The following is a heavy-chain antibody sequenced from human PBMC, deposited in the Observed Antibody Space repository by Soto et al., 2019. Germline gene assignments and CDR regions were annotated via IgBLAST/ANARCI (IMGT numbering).Heavy chain of an antibody. CDR1: GYTFTNYY. Sequence: QVQLVQSGAEVKRPGASVKVSCKASGYTFTNYYMHWERQAPGQGLEWMVVIHYSGATPTYAQKCQGRDTMDGDTSTSTVYVELSSLKYEVTAVYYCARGGTDLATIGSFDYLGQGTLVTFSS. CDR3: ARGGTDLATIGSFDY. V-gene: IGHV1-46*01. J-gene: IGHJ4*02. CDR2: IHYSGATP. D-gene: IGHD3-16*01.